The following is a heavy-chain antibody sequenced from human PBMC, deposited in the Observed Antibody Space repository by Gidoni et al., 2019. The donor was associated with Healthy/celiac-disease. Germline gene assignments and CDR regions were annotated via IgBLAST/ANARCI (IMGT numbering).Heavy chain of an antibody. CDR2: ISSSGSTI. Sequence: QVQLVESGGGLVKPGWSLRLSCAASGFPFSDYYMSWIRQAPGKGLEWVSYISSSGSTIYYADSVKGRFTISRDNAKNSLYLQMNSLRAEDTAVYYCAREPYDSSGYYDDAFDIWGQGTMVTVSS. D-gene: IGHD3-22*01. CDR1: GFPFSDYY. V-gene: IGHV3-11*01. J-gene: IGHJ3*02. CDR3: AREPYDSSGYYDDAFDI.